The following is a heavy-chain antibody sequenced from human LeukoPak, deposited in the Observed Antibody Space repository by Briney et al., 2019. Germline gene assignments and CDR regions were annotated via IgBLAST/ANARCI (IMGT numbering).Heavy chain of an antibody. D-gene: IGHD5-24*01. J-gene: IGHJ5*02. CDR1: GGSFSGYY. Sequence: SETLSLTCAVYGGSFSGYYWSWLRQPPGKGLEWIGEINHSGSTNYNPSLKSRVTISVDTSKNQFSLKLSSVTAADTAVYYCASASDVDGFDPWGQGTLVTVSS. V-gene: IGHV4-34*01. CDR2: INHSGST. CDR3: ASASDVDGFDP.